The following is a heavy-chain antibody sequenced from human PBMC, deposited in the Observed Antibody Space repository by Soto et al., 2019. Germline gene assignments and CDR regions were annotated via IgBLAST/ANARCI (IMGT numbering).Heavy chain of an antibody. J-gene: IGHJ6*02. CDR3: ARDARRNYYYGMDV. CDR1: GYTFTSYG. V-gene: IGHV1-18*01. CDR2: ISAYNGNT. Sequence: ASVKVSCKASGYTFTSYGISWVRQAPGQGLEWMGWISAYNGNTNYAQKLQGRVTMTTDTSTSTAYMELRSLRSDDTAVYYCARDARRNYYYGMDVWGQGTTVTVSS.